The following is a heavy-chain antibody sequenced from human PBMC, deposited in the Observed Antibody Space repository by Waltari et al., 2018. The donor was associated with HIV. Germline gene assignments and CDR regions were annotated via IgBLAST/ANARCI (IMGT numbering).Heavy chain of an antibody. J-gene: IGHJ4*02. CDR1: GGSITRNDFY. CDR2: MYNSGTP. V-gene: IGHV4-39*01. D-gene: IGHD2-2*01. CDR3: ARRGDGFNQHARLDH. Sequence: QLHLQESGPGLVKPSETLALTCTVSGGSITRNDFYWAWIRQPPGKGLEWIGLMYNSGTPDYNPSLKSRVSRSRDTSKNRFSLRLHSVTAADTAIYYCARRGDGFNQHARLDHWGPGTLVTVSS.